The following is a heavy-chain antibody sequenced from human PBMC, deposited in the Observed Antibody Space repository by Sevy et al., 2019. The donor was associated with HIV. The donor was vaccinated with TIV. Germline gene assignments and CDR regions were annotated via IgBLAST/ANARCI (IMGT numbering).Heavy chain of an antibody. J-gene: IGHJ4*02. V-gene: IGHV3-11*01. Sequence: GGSLRLSCVASGLTVGSLSINWVRQAPGKGLEWLSYISSSGTTLYSADSVKGRFAISRDNAKNSLYLQMNSLRAEDTAVYFCVGRRYSYTYSWSYHFDYWGQGALVTVSS. CDR2: ISSSGTTL. CDR3: VGRRYSYTYSWSYHFDY. D-gene: IGHD5-18*01. CDR1: GLTVGSLS.